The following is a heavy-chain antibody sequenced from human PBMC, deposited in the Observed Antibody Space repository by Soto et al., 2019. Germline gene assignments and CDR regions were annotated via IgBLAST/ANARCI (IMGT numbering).Heavy chain of an antibody. V-gene: IGHV1-2*04. CDR3: ARALTLYDFWSGYSSDAFDI. CDR2: INPNSGGT. J-gene: IGHJ3*02. Sequence: ASVKVSCKASGYTFTGYYMHWVRQAPGQGLEWMGWINPNSGGTNYAQKFQGWVTMTRDTSISTAYMELSRLRSDDTAVYYCARALTLYDFWSGYSSDAFDIWGQGTMVTVSS. CDR1: GYTFTGYY. D-gene: IGHD3-3*01.